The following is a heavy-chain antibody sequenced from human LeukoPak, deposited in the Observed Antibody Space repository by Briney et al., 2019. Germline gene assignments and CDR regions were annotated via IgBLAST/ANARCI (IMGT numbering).Heavy chain of an antibody. V-gene: IGHV1-3*01. CDR1: GYTFTSYA. CDR2: INAGNGNA. CDR3: AREIPTYYYDSSGYYRGLYFDY. D-gene: IGHD3-22*01. Sequence: ASVKVSCKASGYTFTSYAMHWVRQAPGQRLEWMGWINAGNGNAKYSQKFQGRVTITADESTSTAYMELSSLRSEDTAVYYCAREIPTYYYDSSGYYRGLYFDYWGQGTLVTVSS. J-gene: IGHJ4*02.